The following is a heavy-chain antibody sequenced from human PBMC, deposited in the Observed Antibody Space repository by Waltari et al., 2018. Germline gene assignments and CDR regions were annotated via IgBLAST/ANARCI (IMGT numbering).Heavy chain of an antibody. CDR2: IKQDGTEL. CDR1: GFTFSNSW. V-gene: IGHV3-7*03. D-gene: IGHD2-15*01. CDR3: ARQSSGQWSLTTDY. J-gene: IGHJ4*02. Sequence: EVQLVQSGGGLVQPGGCLRRSCAASGFTFSNSWKGWVRQAPGKGLAWVATIKQDGTELYYVDSVKGRFTISRDNARNSLWLQMNSLRVDDTAVYYCARQSSGQWSLTTDYWGQGVLVTVSS.